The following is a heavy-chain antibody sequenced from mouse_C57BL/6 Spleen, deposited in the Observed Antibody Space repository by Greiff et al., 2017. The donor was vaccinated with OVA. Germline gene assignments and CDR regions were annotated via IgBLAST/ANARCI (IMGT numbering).Heavy chain of an antibody. CDR2: ISDGGSYT. CDR1: GFTFSSYA. J-gene: IGHJ4*01. D-gene: IGHD1-1*01. Sequence: EVHLVESGGGLVKPGGSLKLSCAASGFTFSSYAMSWVRQTPEKRLEWVATISDGGSYTYYPDNVKGRFTLSRDNAKNNLYLQMSHLKSEDTAMYYCARDFYGSSYAMDYWGQGTSVTVSS. CDR3: ARDFYGSSYAMDY. V-gene: IGHV5-4*01.